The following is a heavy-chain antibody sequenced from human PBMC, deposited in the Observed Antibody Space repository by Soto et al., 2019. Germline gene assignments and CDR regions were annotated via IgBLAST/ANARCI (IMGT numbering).Heavy chain of an antibody. D-gene: IGHD1-26*01. CDR3: AKGLVGGSLYYFDY. Sequence: PSETLSLTCTVSGGSISSYYWSWIRQPPGKGLEWIGYIYYSGSTNYNPSLKSRVTISVDTSKNQFSLKLSSVTAADTAVYYCAKGLVGGSLYYFDYWGQGTPVTVSS. J-gene: IGHJ4*02. CDR2: IYYSGST. CDR1: GGSISSYY. V-gene: IGHV4-59*01.